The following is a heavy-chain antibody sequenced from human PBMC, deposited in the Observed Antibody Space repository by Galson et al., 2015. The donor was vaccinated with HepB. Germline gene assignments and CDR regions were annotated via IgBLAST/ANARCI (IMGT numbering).Heavy chain of an antibody. V-gene: IGHV3-7*01. J-gene: IGHJ4*02. D-gene: IGHD3-3*01. Sequence: SLRLSCAASGFTFSSYWMSWVRQAPGKGLEWVANIKQDGSEKYYVDSVKGRFTISRDNAKNSLYLQMNSLRAEDTAVYYCARENYLGYYDFWSGYYDYWGQGTRVTVSS. CDR3: ARENYLGYYDFWSGYYDY. CDR1: GFTFSSYW. CDR2: IKQDGSEK.